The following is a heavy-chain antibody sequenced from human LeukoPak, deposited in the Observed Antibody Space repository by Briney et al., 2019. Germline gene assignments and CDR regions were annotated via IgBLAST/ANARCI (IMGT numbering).Heavy chain of an antibody. CDR3: ARDAPSYYYDSSGTLDY. CDR2: IKQDGSEK. CDR1: GFTFSSYW. V-gene: IGHV3-7*01. J-gene: IGHJ4*02. Sequence: PGGSLRLSCAASGFTFSSYWMSWVRQAPGKGLEWVANIKQDGSEKYYVDSVKGRFTISRDNAKNSLYLQMNSLRAEDTAVYYCARDAPSYYYDSSGTLDYWGQGTLVTVSS. D-gene: IGHD3-22*01.